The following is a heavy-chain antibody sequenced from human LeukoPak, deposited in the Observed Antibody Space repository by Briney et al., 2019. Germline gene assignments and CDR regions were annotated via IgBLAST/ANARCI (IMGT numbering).Heavy chain of an antibody. V-gene: IGHV3-48*01. D-gene: IGHD2-2*01. CDR2: ISSSSSTI. Sequence: PGGSLRLSCAASGFTFSSYWMNWVRQAPGKGLEWVSYISSSSSTIYYADSVKGRFTISRDNAKNSLYLQMNSLRAEDTAVYYCARVLVVPAAIPLGGYYYGMDVWGQGTTVTVSS. J-gene: IGHJ6*02. CDR3: ARVLVVPAAIPLGGYYYGMDV. CDR1: GFTFSSYW.